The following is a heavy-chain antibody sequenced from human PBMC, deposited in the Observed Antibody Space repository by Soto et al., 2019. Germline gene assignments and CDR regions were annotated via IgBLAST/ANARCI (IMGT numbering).Heavy chain of an antibody. CDR1: GGSFSGYY. V-gene: IGHV4-34*01. Sequence: SETLSLTCAVYGGSFSGYYWSWIRQPPGKGLEWIGEINHSGSTNYNPSLKSRVTISVDTSKNQFSLKLSSVTAADTAVYYCARGRRSSSFDYWGQGTLVTVSS. CDR2: INHSGST. CDR3: ARGRRSSSFDY. D-gene: IGHD6-6*01. J-gene: IGHJ4*02.